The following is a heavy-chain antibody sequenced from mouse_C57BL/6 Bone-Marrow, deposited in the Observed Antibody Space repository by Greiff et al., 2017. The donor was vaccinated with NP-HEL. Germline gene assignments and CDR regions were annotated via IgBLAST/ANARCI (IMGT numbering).Heavy chain of an antibody. CDR3: ARDGYYGGVWYFDV. J-gene: IGHJ1*01. CDR2: IRNKANGYTT. Sequence: EVKLVESGGGLVQPGGSLRLSCATSGFTFTDYYMSWVRQPPGKALEWLGFIRNKANGYTTEYSASVKGRFTISRDNSQSILYLQMNTLRAEDSATYYCARDGYYGGVWYFDVWGAGTTVTVSS. D-gene: IGHD1-1*01. CDR1: GFTFTDYY. V-gene: IGHV7-3*02.